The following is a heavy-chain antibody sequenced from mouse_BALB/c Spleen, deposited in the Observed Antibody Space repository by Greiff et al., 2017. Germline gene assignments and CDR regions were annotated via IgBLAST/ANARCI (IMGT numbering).Heavy chain of an antibody. CDR2: IRSKSNNYAT. V-gene: IGHV10S3*01. Sequence: EVQLVETGGGLVQPKGSLKLSCAASGFTFNTNAMNWVRQAPGKGLEWVARIRSKSNNYATYYADSVKDRFTISRDDSQSMLYLQMNNLKTEDTAMYYCVRGGTGTYYYAMDYWGQGTSVTVSS. CDR3: VRGGTGTYYYAMDY. J-gene: IGHJ4*01. D-gene: IGHD4-1*01. CDR1: GFTFNTNA.